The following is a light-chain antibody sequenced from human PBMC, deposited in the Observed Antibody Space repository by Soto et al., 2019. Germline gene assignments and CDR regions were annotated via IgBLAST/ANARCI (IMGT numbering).Light chain of an antibody. Sequence: QSVLTQPTSASGSPGQSVTISCSGTSSDVGGYNYVSWYQQHPGKAPKLLIYEVIKRPSGVPDRFSASRSGNTASLTVSGLQAEDEADYYCSSYAGSNTPYVFGTGTKLTVL. J-gene: IGLJ1*01. CDR1: SSDVGGYNY. CDR2: EVI. V-gene: IGLV2-8*01. CDR3: SSYAGSNTPYV.